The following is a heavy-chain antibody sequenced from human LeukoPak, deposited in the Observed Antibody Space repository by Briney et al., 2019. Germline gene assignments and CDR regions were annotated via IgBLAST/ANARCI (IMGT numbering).Heavy chain of an antibody. J-gene: IGHJ6*03. CDR3: ARDRRTHLYCSGGSCNYYYNYMDV. CDR1: GGTFSSYA. D-gene: IGHD2-15*01. CDR2: IIPIFGTA. V-gene: IGHV1-69*13. Sequence: ASVKVSCKASGGTFSSYAISWVRQAPGQGLEWMGGIIPIFGTANYAQKFQGRVTITADESTSTAYMELSSLRSEDTAVYYCARDRRTHLYCSGGSCNYYYNYMDVWGKGTTVTISS.